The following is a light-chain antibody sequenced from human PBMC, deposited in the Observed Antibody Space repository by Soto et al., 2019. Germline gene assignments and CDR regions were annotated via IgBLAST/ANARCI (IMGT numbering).Light chain of an antibody. Sequence: DIQLTQSPSSVSASVGDRVTITCRANQHIDRWLAWFQQKPGKAPELLIYGASILESWVPSRFNGSRSGTDFSLTISGMQPEDFATYYCHQVHTFPYTFGPGTKVDMK. CDR2: GAS. CDR3: HQVHTFPYT. J-gene: IGKJ3*01. CDR1: QHIDRW. V-gene: IGKV1-12*01.